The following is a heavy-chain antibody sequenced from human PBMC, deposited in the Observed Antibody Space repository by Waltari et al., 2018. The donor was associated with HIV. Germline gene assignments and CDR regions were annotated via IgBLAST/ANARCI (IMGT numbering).Heavy chain of an antibody. CDR3: ARDADHWEQHYFNV. J-gene: IGHJ4*02. D-gene: IGHD3-9*01. CDR2: ISSGGSVL. Sequence: VQLGESGGGWVQPGGSLGLSCAASGFTFGTYSMNWVRQAPGRGLEWVSYISSGGSVLYYADSVKVRFTISRDNAKNSLYLEMNSLTVDDTALYFCARDADHWEQHYFNVWGQGTPVTVSP. CDR1: GFTFGTYS. V-gene: IGHV3-48*01.